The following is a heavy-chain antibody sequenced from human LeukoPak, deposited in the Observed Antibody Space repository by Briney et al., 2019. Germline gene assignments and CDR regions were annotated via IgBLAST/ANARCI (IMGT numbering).Heavy chain of an antibody. D-gene: IGHD3-3*01. CDR2: ISAYNGNT. CDR1: GYTFTSYG. J-gene: IGHJ6*02. V-gene: IGHV1-18*01. Sequence: WASVKVSCKASGYTFTSYGISWVRQAPGQGLEWMGWISAYNGNTNYAQKLQGRVTMTTDTSTSTAYMELRSLRSDDTAVYYCARDRKGGFWSGSLYGMDVWGQGTTVTVSS. CDR3: ARDRKGGFWSGSLYGMDV.